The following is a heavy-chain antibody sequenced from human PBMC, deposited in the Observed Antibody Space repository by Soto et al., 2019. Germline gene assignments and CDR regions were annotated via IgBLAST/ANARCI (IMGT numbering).Heavy chain of an antibody. J-gene: IGHJ6*03. CDR2: INPSGGST. V-gene: IGHV1-46*03. CDR3: ARDQEPSTLYYDYYYMDX. CDR1: GYTFTSYY. Sequence: ASVKVSCKASGYTFTSYYIHWVRQAPGQGLEWMGIINPSGGSTSYAQKFQGRVTMTRDTSTSTVYMEVSGLRSEDTAVYYCARDQEPSTLYYDYYYMDXWGKGTTVTVSS.